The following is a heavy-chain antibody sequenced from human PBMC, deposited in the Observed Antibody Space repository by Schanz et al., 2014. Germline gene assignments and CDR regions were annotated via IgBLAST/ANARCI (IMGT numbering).Heavy chain of an antibody. Sequence: QVQLVESGGGLVKPGGSLRLSCAASGFTFTDYYISWIRQAPGMGLEWVSYISHNTFYTDYADSVKGRFTISRDNAKNSVYLQMNTLRAEDTAIYFCARDVYRSGRPFDLWGPGTLVTVSS. V-gene: IGHV3-11*06. CDR1: GFTFTDYY. J-gene: IGHJ5*02. CDR3: ARDVYRSGRPFDL. CDR2: ISHNTFYT. D-gene: IGHD5-18*01.